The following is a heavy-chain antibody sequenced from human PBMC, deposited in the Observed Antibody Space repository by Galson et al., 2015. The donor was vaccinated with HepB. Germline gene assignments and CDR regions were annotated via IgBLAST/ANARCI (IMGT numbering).Heavy chain of an antibody. V-gene: IGHV1-18*01. CDR1: GYTFTSYG. J-gene: IGHJ4*02. Sequence: SVKVSCKASGYTFTSYGISWVRQAPGQGLEWMGWISAYNGNTNYAQKLQGRVTMTTDTSTSTAYMELRSLRSDDTAVYYCARYLPGVTGYCSSTSCYGLDFDYWGQGTLVTVSS. D-gene: IGHD2-2*01. CDR3: ARYLPGVTGYCSSTSCYGLDFDY. CDR2: ISAYNGNT.